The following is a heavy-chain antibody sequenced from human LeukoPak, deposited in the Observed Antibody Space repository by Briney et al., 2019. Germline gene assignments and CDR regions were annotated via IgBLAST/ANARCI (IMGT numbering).Heavy chain of an antibody. D-gene: IGHD6-6*01. J-gene: IGHJ5*02. CDR2: INPNSGGT. CDR3: ARSDSRIAARPSWFDP. CDR1: GYTFTGYY. Sequence: GASVKVSCKASGYTFTGYYMHWVRQAPGQGLEWMGWINPNSGGTNYAQKFQGWVTMTRDTSISTAYMELSRLRSDDTAVYYCARSDSRIAARPSWFDPWGQGTLVTVSS. V-gene: IGHV1-2*04.